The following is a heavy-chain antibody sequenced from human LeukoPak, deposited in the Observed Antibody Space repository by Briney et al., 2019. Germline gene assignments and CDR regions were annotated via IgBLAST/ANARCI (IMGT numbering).Heavy chain of an antibody. J-gene: IGHJ5*02. V-gene: IGHV3-23*01. CDR1: GFTFSNFA. CDR3: AKDPKAAAINWFDP. Sequence: GGSLRLSCVASGFTFSNFAMSWVRQAPGKGLEWVSLIIGSSGDTFYADSVKGRFTISRDNSKNTLYLQMNSLRAEDTAVYYCAKDPKAAAINWFDPWGQGTLVTVSS. CDR2: IIGSSGDT. D-gene: IGHD6-13*01.